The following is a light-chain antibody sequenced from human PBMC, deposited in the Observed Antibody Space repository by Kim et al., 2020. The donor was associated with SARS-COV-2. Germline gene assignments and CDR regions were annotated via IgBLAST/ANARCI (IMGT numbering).Light chain of an antibody. CDR1: QSVLYSSNNKNY. CDR3: QQYYSTLTWT. V-gene: IGKV4-1*01. CDR2: WAS. Sequence: TINCKSSQSVLYSSNNKNYLAWFQQKPGQPPKVLIYWASTRESGVPDRFSGSGSGTDFTLTISSLQAEDVAVYYCQQYYSTLTWTFGQGTKVDIK. J-gene: IGKJ1*01.